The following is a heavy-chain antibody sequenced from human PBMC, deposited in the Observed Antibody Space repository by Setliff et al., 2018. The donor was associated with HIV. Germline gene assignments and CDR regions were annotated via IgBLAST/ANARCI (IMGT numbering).Heavy chain of an antibody. J-gene: IGHJ4*02. CDR1: GGSFSNYY. Sequence: SETLSLTCAIYGGSFSNYYWTWIRQPPGKGLEWIGEINHSGSTNYNPSLKSRVTISVDTSKNQFSLKLSSVTAADTAVYYCARRSGWSLDYWGQGTLVTVSS. CDR3: ARRSGWSLDY. D-gene: IGHD6-19*01. CDR2: INHSGST. V-gene: IGHV4-34*01.